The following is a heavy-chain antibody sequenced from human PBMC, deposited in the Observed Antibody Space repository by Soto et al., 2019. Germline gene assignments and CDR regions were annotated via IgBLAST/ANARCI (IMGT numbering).Heavy chain of an antibody. D-gene: IGHD6-13*01. CDR1: GFTFSAYG. V-gene: IGHV3-64*01. J-gene: IGHJ4*02. Sequence: EVQLVESGGGLVQPGGSLRLSCAASGFTFSAYGMHWVRQAPGNGLEYVSSIGSNGGSTYYANSVKDRFTISRDNSKNTLYLQMGSLRVEDMAVYYCARVFRGAAGAIDYWGQGTLVTVSS. CDR2: IGSNGGST. CDR3: ARVFRGAAGAIDY.